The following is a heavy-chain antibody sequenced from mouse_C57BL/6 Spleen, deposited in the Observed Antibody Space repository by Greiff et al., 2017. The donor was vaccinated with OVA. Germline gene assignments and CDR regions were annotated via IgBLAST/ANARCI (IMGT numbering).Heavy chain of an antibody. D-gene: IGHD3-2*02. CDR2: IDPETGGT. J-gene: IGHJ3*01. CDR1: GYTFTDYE. Sequence: VKLVESGAELVRPGASVTLSCKASGYTFTDYEMHWVKQTPVHGLEWIGAIDPETGGTAYNQKFKGKAILTADKSSSTAYMELRSLTSEDSAVYYCTREDSSGYPFAYWGQGTLVTVSA. CDR3: TREDSSGYPFAY. V-gene: IGHV1-15*01.